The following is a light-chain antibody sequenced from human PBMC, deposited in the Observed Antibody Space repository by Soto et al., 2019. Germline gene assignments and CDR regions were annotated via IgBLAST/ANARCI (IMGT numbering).Light chain of an antibody. CDR3: QQAKTCPWT. V-gene: IGKV1-12*01. J-gene: IGKJ1*01. Sequence: IQLTQSPSSVAASVGDRVTITCRASQGLSGWLAWYQQKPGRAPKLLVFGVSTLQTGVPSRFSGSASGTEFSLTISGLQAEDFATYYCQQAKTCPWTFGQGTKVEIK. CDR2: GVS. CDR1: QGLSGW.